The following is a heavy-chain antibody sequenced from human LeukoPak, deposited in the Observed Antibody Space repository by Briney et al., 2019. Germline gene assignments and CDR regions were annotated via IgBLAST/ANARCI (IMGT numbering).Heavy chain of an antibody. CDR2: IRYDGSDK. J-gene: IGHJ4*02. CDR1: GFTFSSYA. CDR3: ANLPLVRGVILAVVY. D-gene: IGHD3-10*01. Sequence: GGSLRLSCEASGFTFSSYAMSWVRQAPGKGLEWVAFIRYDGSDKYYADSVKGRFTISRDNSKNTLYLQMNSLRAEDTAVYYCANLPLVRGVILAVVYWGQGTLVTVSS. V-gene: IGHV3-30*02.